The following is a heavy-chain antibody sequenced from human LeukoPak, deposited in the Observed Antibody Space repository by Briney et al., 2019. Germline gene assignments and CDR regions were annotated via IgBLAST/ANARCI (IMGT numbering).Heavy chain of an antibody. CDR1: GFTVSRNY. Sequence: PGGSLRLSCAASGFTVSRNYMSWVRQAPGKGLERVSAIYSGGSTYYTDSVKGRFTISRDNSKNTLYLQMNSLRAEDTAVYYCARDSYYGSGSYYRYTFDYWGQGTLVTVSS. CDR2: IYSGGST. CDR3: ARDSYYGSGSYYRYTFDY. V-gene: IGHV3-53*01. D-gene: IGHD3-10*01. J-gene: IGHJ4*02.